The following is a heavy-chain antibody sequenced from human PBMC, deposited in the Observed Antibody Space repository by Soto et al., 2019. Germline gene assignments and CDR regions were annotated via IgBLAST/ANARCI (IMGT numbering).Heavy chain of an antibody. CDR3: SRRGTPIDS. Sequence: QVKLVQSGAEVKKPGASVTVSCKTSGYTFTNFGISWVRQAPGQGREWLGWISAYNGNTKYAQKLQGRVTMTTDTPTSTAYIELRSLRSDDTAVYYCSRRGTPIDSWGQGTLVTVSS. CDR2: ISAYNGNT. CDR1: GYTFTNFG. D-gene: IGHD3-16*01. V-gene: IGHV1-18*01. J-gene: IGHJ4*02.